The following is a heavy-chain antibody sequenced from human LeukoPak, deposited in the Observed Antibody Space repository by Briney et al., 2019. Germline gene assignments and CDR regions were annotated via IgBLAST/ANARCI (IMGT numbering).Heavy chain of an antibody. V-gene: IGHV4-59*01. D-gene: IGHD3-22*01. Sequence: SETLSLTCTVSGGSISYYYWGWIRQPPGKGLEWIGYVYYSGSTNYHPSLKSRVTISVDTSKNQFSLNLSSVTAADTAVYYCARADYYYDSSGYTYLFDYWGQGILVTVSS. J-gene: IGHJ4*02. CDR3: ARADYYYDSSGYTYLFDY. CDR1: GGSISYYY. CDR2: VYYSGST.